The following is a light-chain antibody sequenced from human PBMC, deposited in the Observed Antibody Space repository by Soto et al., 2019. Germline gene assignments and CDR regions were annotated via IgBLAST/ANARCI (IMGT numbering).Light chain of an antibody. CDR1: QSISTY. CDR3: QQLITYPQT. Sequence: DIQLTQSPSFLSASVGDRVTITCRASQSISTYLAWYQQKPGKAPKLLIYAASTLQSGVPSRFSCSGSGTEFALAISSLQPEDFATYYCQQLITYPQTFGQGTKVDIK. CDR2: AAS. J-gene: IGKJ1*01. V-gene: IGKV1-9*01.